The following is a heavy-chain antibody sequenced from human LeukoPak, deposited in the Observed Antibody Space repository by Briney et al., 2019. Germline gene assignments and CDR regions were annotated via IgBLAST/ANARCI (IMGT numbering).Heavy chain of an antibody. Sequence: GGSLRLSCAASGFTFSSYAMSWVRQAPGKGLEWVSAISGSGGSTYYADSVKGRFTISRDNSKSTLYLQMNSLRADDTAVYYCAKGDGSGSYYNRPSDYWGQGTLVTVSS. D-gene: IGHD3-10*01. CDR1: GFTFSSYA. V-gene: IGHV3-23*01. J-gene: IGHJ4*02. CDR2: ISGSGGST. CDR3: AKGDGSGSYYNRPSDY.